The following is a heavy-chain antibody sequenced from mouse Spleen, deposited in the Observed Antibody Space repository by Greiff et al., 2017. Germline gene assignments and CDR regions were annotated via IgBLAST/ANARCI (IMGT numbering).Heavy chain of an antibody. CDR2: INPNNGGT. CDR1: GYTFTDYN. CDR3: ARSYYGNYGYFDV. J-gene: IGHJ1*01. D-gene: IGHD2-1*01. V-gene: IGHV1-18*01. Sequence: EVKLMESGPELVKPGASVKIPCKASGYTFTDYNMDWVKQSHGKSLEWIGDINPNNGGTIYNQKFKGKATLTVDKSSSTAYMELRSLTSEDTAVYYCARSYYGNYGYFDVWGAGTTVTVSS.